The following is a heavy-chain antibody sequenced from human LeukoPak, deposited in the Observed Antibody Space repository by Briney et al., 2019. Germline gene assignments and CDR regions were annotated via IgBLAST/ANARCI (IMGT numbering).Heavy chain of an antibody. Sequence: PSEILSLTCAVYGGSFSGYYWSWIRQPPGKGLEWIGEINHSGSTNYNPSLKSRVTISVDTSKNQFSLKLSSVTAADTAVYYYARVKGSSSSRDWGQGTLVTVSS. CDR3: ARVKGSSSSRD. D-gene: IGHD6-13*01. CDR1: GGSFSGYY. J-gene: IGHJ4*02. CDR2: INHSGST. V-gene: IGHV4-34*01.